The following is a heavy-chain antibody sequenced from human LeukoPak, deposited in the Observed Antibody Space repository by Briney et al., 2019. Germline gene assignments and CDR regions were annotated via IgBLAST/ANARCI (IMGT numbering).Heavy chain of an antibody. D-gene: IGHD3-3*01. CDR2: INSGGSSP. V-gene: IGHV3-74*01. CDR3: ARIPFTISYFRNDACDI. CDR1: GFHFSSYW. J-gene: IGHJ3*02. Sequence: GGSLPLSCAASGFHFSSYWMHWVRQAPGKELVWVSRINSGGSSPSYADSVKGRFPLSRDNAKNTLYLQMISLRAEDTAVYYCARIPFTISYFRNDACDIWGEGTRVTVSS.